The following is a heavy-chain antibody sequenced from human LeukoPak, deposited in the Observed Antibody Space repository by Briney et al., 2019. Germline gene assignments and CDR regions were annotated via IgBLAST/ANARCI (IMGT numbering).Heavy chain of an antibody. CDR2: IILVFGTA. D-gene: IGHD3-9*01. CDR3: ASSGYFDWLLEVVGSHYYYYMDV. Sequence: SVRVSCKASRGTFSSYAISWMRQAPGQGVEWMGGIILVFGTANTAQKLQGRVTITTDESTSTAYMELSSLRSEYTAVYYCASSGYFDWLLEVVGSHYYYYMDVWGKGTTVTVSS. CDR1: RGTFSSYA. V-gene: IGHV1-69*05. J-gene: IGHJ6*03.